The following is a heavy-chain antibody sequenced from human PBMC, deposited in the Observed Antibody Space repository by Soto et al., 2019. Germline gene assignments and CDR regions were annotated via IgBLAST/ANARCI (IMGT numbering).Heavy chain of an antibody. D-gene: IGHD1-26*01. CDR1: GGSISSGDYY. CDR2: IFYSGST. CDR3: ARVKGVGATQAIDI. Sequence: QVQLQESGPGLVKSSQTLSLTCTVSGGSISSGDYYWTWIRQPPGKGLEWFGYIFYSGSTYYNPSLKSRITISVGTSKIQFSLRLSSVTAADTAVYYCARVKGVGATQAIDIWGQGTMVTVSS. J-gene: IGHJ3*02. V-gene: IGHV4-30-4*01.